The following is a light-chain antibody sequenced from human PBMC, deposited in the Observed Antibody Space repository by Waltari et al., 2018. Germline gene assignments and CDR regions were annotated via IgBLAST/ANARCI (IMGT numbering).Light chain of an antibody. CDR1: QDLMYDDGKTY. CDR2: DVS. Sequence: DVVMTQTPLSLSVTPGQPASFSCKSSQDLMYDDGKTYLFWYLQKPGQSPQPLMYDVSSRFSGVPERFSGSGSGTDFTWTISRVEPEDVGVYYCMQAINLYTFGQGTKLEI. J-gene: IGKJ2*01. CDR3: MQAINLYT. V-gene: IGKV2-29*02.